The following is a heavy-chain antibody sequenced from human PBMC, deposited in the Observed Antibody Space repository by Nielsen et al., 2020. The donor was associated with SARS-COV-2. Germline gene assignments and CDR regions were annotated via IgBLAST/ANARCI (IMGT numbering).Heavy chain of an antibody. V-gene: IGHV3-21*04. D-gene: IGHD2-2*01. CDR3: ASEGVGYCSSTSCHRYYYGMDV. CDR1: GFTFSSYS. Sequence: GESLKISCAASGFTFSSYSMNWVRQAPGKGLEWVSAISGSGGSTYHADSVKGRFTISRDNAKNSPYLQMNSLRAEDTAVYYCASEGVGYCSSTSCHRYYYGMDVWGQGTTVTVSS. CDR2: ISGSGGST. J-gene: IGHJ6*02.